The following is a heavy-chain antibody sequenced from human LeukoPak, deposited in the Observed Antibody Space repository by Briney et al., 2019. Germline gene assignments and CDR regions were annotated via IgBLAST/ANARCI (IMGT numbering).Heavy chain of an antibody. V-gene: IGHV3-74*01. J-gene: IGHJ4*02. CDR1: GNYW. CDR3: ARDLAYSRLDY. CDR2: INSDGSWT. Sequence: GGSLRLSCAASGNYWMHWVRQAPGKGLVWVSHINSDGSWTSYADSVKRRFTISRDNAENSLYLQMNSLRVEDTAFYYCARDLAYSRLDYWGQGMLVTVSS. D-gene: IGHD5-18*01.